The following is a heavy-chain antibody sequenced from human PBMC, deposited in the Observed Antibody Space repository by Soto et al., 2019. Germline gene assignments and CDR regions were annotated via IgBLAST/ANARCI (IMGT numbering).Heavy chain of an antibody. Sequence: QVQLQESGPGLVKPSQTLSLTCTVSGGSISSGDYYWTWIRQPPGKGLEWIGYIDYSGSTYYNPSLKSRLTISVDTSKNKCSLKLSSVTAADTAVYYCARSGDGGTPYPSFFWFDPWGQGTLVTVSS. CDR1: GGSISSGDYY. CDR2: IDYSGST. V-gene: IGHV4-30-4*01. J-gene: IGHJ5*02. D-gene: IGHD1-26*01. CDR3: ARSGDGGTPYPSFFWFDP.